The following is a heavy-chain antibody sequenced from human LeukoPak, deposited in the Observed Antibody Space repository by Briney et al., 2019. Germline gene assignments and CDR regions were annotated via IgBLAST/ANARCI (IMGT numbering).Heavy chain of an antibody. Sequence: SETLSLTCTVSGGSIRIISYYWGGIRQPPGKGLEWIGSIYYSGSTYYNPSLKSRVTISVDTSKNQFSLILRSVTPEDTAVYYCARNLIPEQLVLNFWGQGTLVTVSS. CDR3: ARNLIPEQLVLNF. V-gene: IGHV4-39*07. D-gene: IGHD6-13*01. CDR2: IYYSGST. J-gene: IGHJ4*02. CDR1: GGSIRIISYY.